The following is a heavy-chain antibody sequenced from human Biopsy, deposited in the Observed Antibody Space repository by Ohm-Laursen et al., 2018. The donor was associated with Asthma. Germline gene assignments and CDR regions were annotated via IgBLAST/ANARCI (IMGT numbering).Heavy chain of an antibody. J-gene: IGHJ4*02. Sequence: SLRLSCTASRFTYEMHWVRQAPDKGLEWVAVISYDGSSIYYADSVKGRFTISRDNSKNTLSLQMNSLTAEDTAVYYCAREGVAGTHIEDWGQGTLVTVSS. CDR1: RFTYE. CDR3: AREGVAGTHIED. D-gene: IGHD6-19*01. CDR2: ISYDGSSI. V-gene: IGHV3-30-3*01.